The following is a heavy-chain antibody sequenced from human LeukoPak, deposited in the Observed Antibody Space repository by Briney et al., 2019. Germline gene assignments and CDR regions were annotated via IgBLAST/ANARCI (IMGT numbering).Heavy chain of an antibody. CDR2: IYYSGST. D-gene: IGHD3-3*01. J-gene: IGHJ4*02. CDR1: GGSISSSSYY. CDR3: ARREDYDFWRPFDY. Sequence: SETLSLTCTVSGGSISSSSYYWGWIRQPPGKGLEWIGSIYYSGSTYYNPSLKSRVTISADTSKNQFSLKLSSVTAADTAVYYCARREDYDFWRPFDYWGQGTLVTVSS. V-gene: IGHV4-39*01.